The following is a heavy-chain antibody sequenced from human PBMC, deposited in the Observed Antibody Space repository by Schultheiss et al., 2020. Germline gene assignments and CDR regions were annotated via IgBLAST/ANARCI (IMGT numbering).Heavy chain of an antibody. D-gene: IGHD5-18*01. CDR1: GFTFSSYA. V-gene: IGHV3-30-3*01. Sequence: GGSLRLSCAASGFTFSSYAMHWVRQAPGKGLEWVAVISYDGSNKYYADSVKGRFTISRDNSKNTLYLQMNSLKTEDTAVYYCTTESYGPPIFDYWGKGTLVTVSS. J-gene: IGHJ4*02. CDR2: ISYDGSNK. CDR3: TTESYGPPIFDY.